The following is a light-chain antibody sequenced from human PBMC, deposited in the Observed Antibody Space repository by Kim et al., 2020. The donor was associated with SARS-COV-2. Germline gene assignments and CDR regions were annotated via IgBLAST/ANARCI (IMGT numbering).Light chain of an antibody. CDR1: QSVSSSY. J-gene: IGKJ2*01. CDR2: RAS. CDR3: QQYGSSPYT. Sequence: LSPGERATLSCRASQSVSSSYLAWYQQKPGQAPRLLIFRASTRATGIPDRFSGSESGTDFSLTISRLEPEDFAVYYCQQYGSSPYTFGQGTKLEI. V-gene: IGKV3-20*01.